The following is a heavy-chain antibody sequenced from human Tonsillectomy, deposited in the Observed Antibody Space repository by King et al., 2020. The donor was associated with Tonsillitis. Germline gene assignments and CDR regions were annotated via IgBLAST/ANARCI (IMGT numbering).Heavy chain of an antibody. D-gene: IGHD1-26*01. CDR3: ARVAEYSGSSFDY. J-gene: IGHJ4*02. Sequence: QLQESGPGLVKPSETLSLTCTVSGGSISSYYWSWIRQPAGKGLEWVGRIYTSGGTNYTPSLKSRVTMSVDTSKNQFSLKRSSVTAADTAVYYCARVAEYSGSSFDYWGQGTLVTVSS. V-gene: IGHV4-4*07. CDR2: IYTSGGT. CDR1: GGSISSYY.